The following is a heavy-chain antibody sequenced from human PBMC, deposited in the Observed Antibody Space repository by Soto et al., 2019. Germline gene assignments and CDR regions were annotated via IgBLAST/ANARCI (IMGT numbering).Heavy chain of an antibody. CDR3: ARVRAVAGTLDRYFQH. V-gene: IGHV4-31*03. J-gene: IGHJ1*01. D-gene: IGHD6-19*01. Sequence: QVQLQESGPGLVKPSQTLSLTCTVSGGSISSGGYYWSWIRQHPGKGLEWIGYIYYSGSTYYNPSLKGRVTISVDTSKKQFSLKLSSVTAADTGVYYCARVRAVAGTLDRYFQHWGQGTLVTVSS. CDR2: IYYSGST. CDR1: GGSISSGGYY.